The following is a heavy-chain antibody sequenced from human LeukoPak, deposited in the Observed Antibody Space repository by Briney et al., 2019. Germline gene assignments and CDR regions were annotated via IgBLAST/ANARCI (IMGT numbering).Heavy chain of an antibody. V-gene: IGHV3-30*18. Sequence: GGSLRLSCAASGFTFSTYGMHWVRQAPGNGLEWVAVISYDVSNKYYADSVKGRFTISRDNSKNTLYLQMNSLRAEDTAVYYCAKEYLIWFGDFDAFDIWGQGTMVTVSS. J-gene: IGHJ3*02. CDR2: ISYDVSNK. CDR3: AKEYLIWFGDFDAFDI. CDR1: GFTFSTYG. D-gene: IGHD3-10*01.